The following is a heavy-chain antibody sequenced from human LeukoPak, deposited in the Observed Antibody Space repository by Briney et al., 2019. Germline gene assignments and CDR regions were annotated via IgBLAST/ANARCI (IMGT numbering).Heavy chain of an antibody. Sequence: GGSLRLSCAASGFTVSSNYMSWVRQAPGKGLEWVSVISGSGGSTYYADSVKGRFTISRDNSKNTLYLQMNSLRAEDTAVYYCAKGGLYGDYDYWGQGTLVTVSS. CDR2: ISGSGGST. J-gene: IGHJ4*02. V-gene: IGHV3-23*01. CDR3: AKGGLYGDYDY. D-gene: IGHD4-17*01. CDR1: GFTVSSNY.